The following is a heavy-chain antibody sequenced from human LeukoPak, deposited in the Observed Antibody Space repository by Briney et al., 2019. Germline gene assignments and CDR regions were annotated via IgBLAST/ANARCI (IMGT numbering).Heavy chain of an antibody. J-gene: IGHJ4*02. CDR2: IKPNSGGT. CDR3: ARDPYHTYYYDP. V-gene: IGHV1-2*02. Sequence: ASVKVSCKASGYTFTNYYMHWVRQAPGHGLEWMGWIKPNSGGTKYAQKFQGRVTMTTDTSISTAYMELSSLTSDDTAVYYCARDPYHTYYYDPWGQGTLVTVSS. D-gene: IGHD3-22*01. CDR1: GYTFTNYY.